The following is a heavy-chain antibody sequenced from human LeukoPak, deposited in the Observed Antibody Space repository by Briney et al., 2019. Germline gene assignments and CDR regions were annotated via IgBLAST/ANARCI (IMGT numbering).Heavy chain of an antibody. CDR1: GFSFSSYS. V-gene: IGHV3-21*01. CDR2: ISSSSSCI. J-gene: IGHJ4*02. CDR3: ARSLYCSSTSCYGFDY. D-gene: IGHD2-2*01. Sequence: GGSLRLSCAAPGFSFSSYSMNWVRQAPGKGLEWVSSISSSSSCIYYADSVKGRFTISRDNAKNSLYLQMNSLRAEDTAVYYCARSLYCSSTSCYGFDYWGQGTLVTVSS.